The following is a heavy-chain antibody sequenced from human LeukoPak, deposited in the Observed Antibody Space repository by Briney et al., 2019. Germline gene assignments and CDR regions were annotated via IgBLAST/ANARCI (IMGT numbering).Heavy chain of an antibody. CDR3: ARDYGYDFWSGYLVYGAFDI. J-gene: IGHJ3*02. D-gene: IGHD3-3*01. Sequence: SVKVSCKTSGGTFSNYAVTWVRQAPGQGLEWMGRIIPVLGMANYAQKFQGRVIITADESTRTAYIELTSLRSDDTAVYYCARDYGYDFWSGYLVYGAFDIWGQGTMVTVSS. V-gene: IGHV1-69*04. CDR1: GGTFSNYA. CDR2: IIPVLGMA.